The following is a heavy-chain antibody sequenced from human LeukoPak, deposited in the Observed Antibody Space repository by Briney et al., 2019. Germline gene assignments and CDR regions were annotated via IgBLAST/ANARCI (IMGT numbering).Heavy chain of an antibody. CDR3: ARLVYMDV. CDR1: GGSFSGYY. J-gene: IGHJ6*03. V-gene: IGHV4-34*01. Sequence: SETLSLTCAVYGGSFSGYYWSWNRQPPGKGLEWIGEINHSGSTNYNPSLKSRVTISVDTSKNQFSLKLSSVTAADTAVYYCARLVYMDVWGKGTTVTVSS. CDR2: INHSGST.